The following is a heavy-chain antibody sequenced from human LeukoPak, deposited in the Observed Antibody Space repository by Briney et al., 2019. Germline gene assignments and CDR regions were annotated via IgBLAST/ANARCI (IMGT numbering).Heavy chain of an antibody. CDR1: EFTFSSYW. V-gene: IGHV3-74*01. CDR2: IASDGSST. J-gene: IGHJ4*02. CDR3: ARGRPHGNDY. D-gene: IGHD4-23*01. Sequence: PGGSLRLSCAASEFTFSSYWMSWVRQAPGKGLVWVSRIASDGSSTTYADSVKGRFSISRDNAKNTLYLQMNSLRVEDTAVYYCARGRPHGNDYWGQGTLVTVSS.